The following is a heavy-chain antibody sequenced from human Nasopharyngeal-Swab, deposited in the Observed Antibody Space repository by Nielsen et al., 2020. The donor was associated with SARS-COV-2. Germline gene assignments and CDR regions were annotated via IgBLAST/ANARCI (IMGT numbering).Heavy chain of an antibody. CDR2: IYPSGST. J-gene: IGHJ4*02. CDR3: ATADSGWRFDY. V-gene: IGHV4-4*02. Sequence: WIRQPPGKGLEWIGEIYPSGSTNYNPSLKSRVTISVDKSKNQFSLKLSSVTAADTAVYYCATADSGWRFDYWGQGTLVTVSS. D-gene: IGHD6-19*01.